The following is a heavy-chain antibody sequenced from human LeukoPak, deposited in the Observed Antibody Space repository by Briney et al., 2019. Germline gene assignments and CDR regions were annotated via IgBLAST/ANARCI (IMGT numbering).Heavy chain of an antibody. J-gene: IGHJ4*02. CDR2: IKQDGSEK. D-gene: IGHD5-18*01. CDR3: ARDGYSYGHRGFDY. Sequence: GTLRLSCAASGFTFSSYGMSWVRQAPGKGLEWVANIKQDGSEKYYVDSVKGRFTISRDNAKNSLYLQMNSLRAEDTAVYYCARDGYSYGHRGFDYWGQGTLVTVSS. V-gene: IGHV3-7*01. CDR1: GFTFSSYG.